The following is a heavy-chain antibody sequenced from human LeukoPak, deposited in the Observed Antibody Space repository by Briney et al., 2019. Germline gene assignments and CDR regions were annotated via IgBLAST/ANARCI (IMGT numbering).Heavy chain of an antibody. CDR3: ARAASHPTWFDP. CDR2: IYYSGST. D-gene: IGHD1-1*01. V-gene: IGHV4-39*07. Sequence: RASETLSLTCTVSGGSISSSSYYWGWIRQPPGKGLEWIGSIYYSGSTYYNPSLKSRVTISVDTSKNQFSLKLSSVTAADTAVYYCARAASHPTWFDPWGQGTLVTVSS. J-gene: IGHJ5*02. CDR1: GGSISSSSYY.